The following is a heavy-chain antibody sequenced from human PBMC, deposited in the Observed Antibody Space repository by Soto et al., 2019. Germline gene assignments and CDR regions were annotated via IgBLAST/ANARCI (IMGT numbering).Heavy chain of an antibody. D-gene: IGHD3-22*01. CDR2: MNPNSGNT. V-gene: IGHV1-8*01. CDR1: GYTFTSYD. J-gene: IGHJ3*02. CDR3: ARGHNYYDSSGFAFDI. Sequence: ASVKVSCKASGYTFTSYDINWVRQATGQGFEWMGWMNPNSGNTGYAQKFQGRVTMTRNTSISTAYMELSSLRSEDTAVYYCARGHNYYDSSGFAFDIWGQGTMVTVSS.